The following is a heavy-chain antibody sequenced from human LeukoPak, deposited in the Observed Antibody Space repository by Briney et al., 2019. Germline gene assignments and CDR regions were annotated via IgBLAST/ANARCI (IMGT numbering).Heavy chain of an antibody. CDR1: GGSISSGGYY. CDR2: IYYSGGT. D-gene: IGHD5-18*01. V-gene: IGHV4-31*03. CDR3: ARVRFGAAMASRFDP. J-gene: IGHJ5*02. Sequence: PSETLSLTCTVSGGSISSGGYYWSWIRQHPGKGLEWIGYIYYSGGTYYNPSLKSRVTISVDTSKNQFSLKLSSVTAADTAVYYCARVRFGAAMASRFDPWGQGTLVTVSS.